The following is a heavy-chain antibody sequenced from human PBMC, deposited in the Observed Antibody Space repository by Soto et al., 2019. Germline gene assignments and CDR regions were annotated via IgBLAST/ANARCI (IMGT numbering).Heavy chain of an antibody. D-gene: IGHD5-12*01. CDR1: GFAFSSYA. CDR3: AKDTWSVATISLIDY. V-gene: IGHV3-23*01. Sequence: GGSLRLSCAASGFAFSSYAISWVRQAPGKGLEWVSAISGSGGSTYYADSVKGRFTISRDNSKNTLYLQMNSLRAEDTAVYYCAKDTWSVATISLIDYWGQGTLVTVSS. J-gene: IGHJ4*02. CDR2: ISGSGGST.